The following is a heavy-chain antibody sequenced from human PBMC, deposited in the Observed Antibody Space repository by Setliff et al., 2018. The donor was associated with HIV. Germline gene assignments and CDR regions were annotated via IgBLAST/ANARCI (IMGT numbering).Heavy chain of an antibody. V-gene: IGHV4-4*09. CDR3: ARRIDDSGSFPDKNWFDT. D-gene: IGHD3-10*01. J-gene: IGHJ5*02. CDR2: IFSSGST. CDR1: GDSVSSYS. Sequence: SEPLSLTCTVSGDSVSSYSWNWIRQSPGGGLEWIGFIFSSGSTKYNPSLQSRVTMSIDTSKNQFSLRLTSVTAADTAVYYCARRIDDSGSFPDKNWFDTWGQGSLVTVSS.